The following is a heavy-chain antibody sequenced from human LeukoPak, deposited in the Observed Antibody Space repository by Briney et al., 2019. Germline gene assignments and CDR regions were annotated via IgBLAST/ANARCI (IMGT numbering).Heavy chain of an antibody. CDR2: INHSGST. D-gene: IGHD3-3*01. CDR3: ARRSDVLRFLEWLSSNWFDP. CDR1: GGSFSGYY. J-gene: IGHJ5*02. Sequence: SETLSLTCAVYGGSFSGYYWSWIRQPPGKGLEWIGEINHSGSTNYNPSLKSRVTISVDTSKNQFSLKLSSVTAADTAEYYCARRSDVLRFLEWLSSNWFDPWGQGTLVTVSS. V-gene: IGHV4-34*01.